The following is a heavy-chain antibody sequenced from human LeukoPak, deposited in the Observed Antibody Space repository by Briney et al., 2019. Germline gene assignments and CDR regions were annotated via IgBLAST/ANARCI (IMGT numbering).Heavy chain of an antibody. Sequence: PSETLSLTCTVSGVSFSSESYYWRWIRQPPGKGLEWIGSIYYSGSTYYKPSLKSRVTISVDTSKTQFSLKLSSVTAADTAMYYCVCGGWYLLDYWGQGTLVTVSS. V-gene: IGHV4-39*01. D-gene: IGHD6-19*01. CDR1: GVSFSSESYY. J-gene: IGHJ4*02. CDR3: VCGGWYLLDY. CDR2: IYYSGST.